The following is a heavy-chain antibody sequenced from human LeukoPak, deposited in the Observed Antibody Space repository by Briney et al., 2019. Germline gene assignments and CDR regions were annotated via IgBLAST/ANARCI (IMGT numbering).Heavy chain of an antibody. CDR2: IIPIFGTA. V-gene: IGHV1-69*05. CDR3: ASWGGPSGSSTRYYYYYYMDV. Sequence: SVKVSCKASGGTFSSYAISWVRQAPGQGLEWMGGIIPIFGTAKYAQKFQGRVTITTDESTSTAYMELSSLRSEDTAVYYCASWGGPSGSSTRYYYYYYMDVWGKGTTVTVSS. CDR1: GGTFSSYA. D-gene: IGHD2-2*01. J-gene: IGHJ6*03.